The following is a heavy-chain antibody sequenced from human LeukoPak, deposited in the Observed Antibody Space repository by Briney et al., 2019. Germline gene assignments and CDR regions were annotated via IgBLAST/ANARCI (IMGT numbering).Heavy chain of an antibody. J-gene: IGHJ5*02. V-gene: IGHV4-34*01. Sequence: SETLSLTCAVYGGSFSGYSWSWIRQPPGKGLEWIGEINHIGSTNYNPSLKSRVTISVDTSKNQFSLNLNSVTAADTAVYYCASGPMDNWFDPWGQGTLVTVSS. CDR2: INHIGST. CDR3: ASGPMDNWFDP. CDR1: GGSFSGYS. D-gene: IGHD2-2*03.